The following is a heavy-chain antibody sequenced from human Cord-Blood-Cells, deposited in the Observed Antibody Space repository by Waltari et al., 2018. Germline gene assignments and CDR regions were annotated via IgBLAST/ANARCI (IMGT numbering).Heavy chain of an antibody. V-gene: IGHV1-8*01. CDR2: MNPNSGNT. J-gene: IGHJ3*02. Sequence: QVQLVQSGAEVKKPVASVKVSCKSSGYTFTSYDINWVRPATGQGLEWMGWMNPNSGNTGYAQKFQGRVTMTRNTSISTAYMELSSLRSEDTAVYYCARAFGSSWPNDAFDIWGQGTMVTVSS. D-gene: IGHD6-13*01. CDR1: GYTFTSYD. CDR3: ARAFGSSWPNDAFDI.